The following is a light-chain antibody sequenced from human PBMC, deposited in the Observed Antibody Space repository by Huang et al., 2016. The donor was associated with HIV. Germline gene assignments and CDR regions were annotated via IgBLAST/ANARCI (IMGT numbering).Light chain of an antibody. CDR1: QGVSNN. J-gene: IGKJ1*01. V-gene: IGKV3D-15*01. CDR2: GSS. CDR3: QHYNNWPPWT. Sequence: EIVMTQSPATLSVSPGERATLSCRASQGVSNNIAWYQQKPVQTPRLLIHGSSTRATGIAAKFSVRGSGTDFTLTITSLQPEDSAVYYCQHYNNWPPWTFGPGTQVEI.